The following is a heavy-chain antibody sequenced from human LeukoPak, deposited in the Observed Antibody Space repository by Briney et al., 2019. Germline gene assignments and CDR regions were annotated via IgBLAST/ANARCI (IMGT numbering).Heavy chain of an antibody. D-gene: IGHD3-9*01. J-gene: IGHJ4*02. CDR2: IYTSGST. V-gene: IGHV4-61*02. CDR3: ARERLSDYDILTGYYTNHFDY. CDR1: GGSISSGSYY. Sequence: SETLSLTCTVSGGSISSGSYYWSWIRQPAGKGLEWIGRIYTSGSTNYNPSLKSRVTISVDTSKNQFSLKLSSVTAADTAVYYCARERLSDYDILTGYYTNHFDYWGQGTLVTVSS.